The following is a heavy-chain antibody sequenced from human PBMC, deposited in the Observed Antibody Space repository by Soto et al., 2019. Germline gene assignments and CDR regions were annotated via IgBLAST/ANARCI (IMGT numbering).Heavy chain of an antibody. J-gene: IGHJ5*02. Sequence: PSETLSLTCAVSGGSISSGGYSWSWIRQPPGKGLEWIGYIYHSGSTYYNPSLKSRVTISVDRSKNQFSLKLSSVTAADTAVYYCARGYYDSSGYYYVTWFDPWGQGTLVTVSS. D-gene: IGHD3-22*01. CDR1: GGSISSGGYS. V-gene: IGHV4-30-2*01. CDR3: ARGYYDSSGYYYVTWFDP. CDR2: IYHSGST.